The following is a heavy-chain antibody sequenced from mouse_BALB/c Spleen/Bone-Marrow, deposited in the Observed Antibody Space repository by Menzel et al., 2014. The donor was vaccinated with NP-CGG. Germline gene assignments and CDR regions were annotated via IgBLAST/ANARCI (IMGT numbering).Heavy chain of an antibody. CDR3: ARPKGFALDY. Sequence: QVQLQQSGAELASPGASVKMSCKASVYTFTDYTIQWVKQRPGQGLEWIGYVNPRSGYANYNQKFKDKATLTADKSSSTAFMQLSSLTSEDSAVYYCARPKGFALDYWGQGTALTVSS. V-gene: IGHV1-4*01. J-gene: IGHJ2*01. CDR2: VNPRSGYA. CDR1: VYTFTDYT.